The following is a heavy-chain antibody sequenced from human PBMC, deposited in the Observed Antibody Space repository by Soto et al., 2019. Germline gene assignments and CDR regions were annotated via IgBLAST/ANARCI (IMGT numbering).Heavy chain of an antibody. CDR1: GFTFITSA. V-gene: IGHV1-58*01. CDR2: IVVGNDNT. CDR3: AAVEMATITDFDY. J-gene: IGHJ4*02. D-gene: IGHD5-12*01. Sequence: TSVKFTCKASGFTFITSAVQWVRQARGQRLEWIGWIVVGNDNTNYAQKFQERVTITRDMSTSTAYMELSSLRSDDTAVYYCAAVEMATITDFDYWGQGTQVTGS.